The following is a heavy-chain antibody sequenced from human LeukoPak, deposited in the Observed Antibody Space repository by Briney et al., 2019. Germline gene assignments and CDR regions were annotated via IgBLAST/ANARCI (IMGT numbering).Heavy chain of an antibody. J-gene: IGHJ4*02. Sequence: GESLRISCKGSGYSFTSYWISWVRQMPGKGLGWVGRIDPSDSYTNYSPSFQGHVTISADKSISTAYLQWSSLKASDTAMYYCARILWFGELLPSNIDYWGQGTLVTVSS. CDR1: GYSFTSYW. CDR2: IDPSDSYT. D-gene: IGHD3-10*01. CDR3: ARILWFGELLPSNIDY. V-gene: IGHV5-10-1*01.